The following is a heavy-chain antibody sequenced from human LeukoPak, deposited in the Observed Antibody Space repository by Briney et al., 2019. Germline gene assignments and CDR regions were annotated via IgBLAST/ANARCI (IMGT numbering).Heavy chain of an antibody. CDR2: ISRSSSEI. J-gene: IGHJ4*02. CDR3: ARDYGGSSPFDY. CDR1: GFTLSSHR. V-gene: IGHV3-21*06. D-gene: IGHD4-23*01. Sequence: PGGSLRLSCAASGFTLSSHRMNWVRQAPGKGLEWVSDISRSSSEIHYADSVTGRFTISRDNAKNSVYLQMNSLRVEDTAVYYCARDYGGSSPFDYWGQGTLVTVSS.